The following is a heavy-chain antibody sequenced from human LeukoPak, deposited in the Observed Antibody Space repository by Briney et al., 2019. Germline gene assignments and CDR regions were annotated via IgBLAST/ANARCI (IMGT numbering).Heavy chain of an antibody. CDR2: IKQDGSEK. Sequence: GGSLRLSCAAPGFTFSTYWMTWVRQAPGKGLEWVANIKQDGSEKYYVDSVKGRFTISRDNAKNSLYLQMNSLRAEDTAVYYCARGRYSSIIWGQGTLVTVSS. CDR3: ARGRYSSII. V-gene: IGHV3-7*01. CDR1: GFTFSTYW. J-gene: IGHJ4*02. D-gene: IGHD5-18*01.